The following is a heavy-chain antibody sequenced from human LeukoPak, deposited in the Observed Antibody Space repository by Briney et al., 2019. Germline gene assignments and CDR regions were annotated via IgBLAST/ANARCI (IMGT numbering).Heavy chain of an antibody. CDR3: ARVNSGYDLDY. D-gene: IGHD5-12*01. J-gene: IGHJ4*02. V-gene: IGHV1-2*02. CDR2: INPNSGGT. CDR1: GYTFISYG. Sequence: ASVKVSCKTSGYTFISYGISWVRQAPGQGLEWMGWINPNSGGTNYAQKFQGRVTMTRDTSISTAYMELSRLRSDDTAVYYCARVNSGYDLDYWGQGTLVTVSS.